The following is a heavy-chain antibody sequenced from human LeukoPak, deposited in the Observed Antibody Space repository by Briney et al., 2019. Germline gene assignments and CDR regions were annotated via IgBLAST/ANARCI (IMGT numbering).Heavy chain of an antibody. CDR2: INHSGST. Sequence: PSETLSLTCAVYGGSFSGYYWSWIRQPPGKGLEWIGEINHSGSTNYNPSLKSRVTISVDTSKNQFSLKLSSVTAADTAVYYCARPIHYGDYNYWGQRTLVTVSS. J-gene: IGHJ4*02. CDR1: GGSFSGYY. D-gene: IGHD4-17*01. CDR3: ARPIHYGDYNY. V-gene: IGHV4-34*01.